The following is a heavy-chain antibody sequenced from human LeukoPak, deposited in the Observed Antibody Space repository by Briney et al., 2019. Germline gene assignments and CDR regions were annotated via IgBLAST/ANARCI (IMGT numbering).Heavy chain of an antibody. CDR1: GGSINSSRDY. Sequence: SETLSLTCTVSGGSINSSRDYWGWIRQPPGKGLEWIGSIYYSGSTYYNPSLKSRVTISVDTSKNQFSLKLSSVTAADTAVYYCARHVEIAVAGPIDYWGQGTLVTVSS. J-gene: IGHJ4*02. CDR2: IYYSGST. CDR3: ARHVEIAVAGPIDY. V-gene: IGHV4-39*01. D-gene: IGHD6-19*01.